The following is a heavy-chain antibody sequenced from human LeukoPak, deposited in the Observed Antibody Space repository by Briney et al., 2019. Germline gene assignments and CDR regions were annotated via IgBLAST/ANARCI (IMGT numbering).Heavy chain of an antibody. J-gene: IGHJ1*01. CDR1: GGSVSSDNYY. CDR3: ARSITSSWYGDFQH. V-gene: IGHV4-61*01. CDR2: IYYSGST. D-gene: IGHD6-13*01. Sequence: ASETLSLTCTVSGGSVSSDNYYWTWIRQPPGKGLQWIGYIYYSGSTNYNPSLKSRVTISVDTSKNQFSLKLSSVTAADTAVYYCARSITSSWYGDFQHWGQGTLVTVSS.